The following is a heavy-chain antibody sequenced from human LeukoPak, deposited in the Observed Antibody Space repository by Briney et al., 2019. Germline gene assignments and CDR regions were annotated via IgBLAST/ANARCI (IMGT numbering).Heavy chain of an antibody. CDR1: GGTFSSYA. D-gene: IGHD1-26*01. CDR3: AGSLREGATFAFDI. V-gene: IGHV1-69*04. Sequence: GASVKVSCKASGGTFSSYAISWVRQAPGQGLEWMGRIIPILGIANYAQKFQGRVTITADKSTSTAYMELSSLRSEDTAVYYCAGSLREGATFAFDIWGQGTMVTVSS. CDR2: IIPILGIA. J-gene: IGHJ3*02.